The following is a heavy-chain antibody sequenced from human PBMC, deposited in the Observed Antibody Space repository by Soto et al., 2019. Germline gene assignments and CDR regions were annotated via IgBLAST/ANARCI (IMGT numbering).Heavy chain of an antibody. Sequence: EVQLLESGGGLVQPGGSLRLSCAASGFTFNNYAMTWVRQAPGKGLEWVSAISGGGDTTSYADSVKGRFTVSRDGSKTTLYLQMSSLRAEDTALYYCAKGRGGSGSLTPRVDFWGKGTLVTVSS. CDR1: GFTFNNYA. CDR3: AKGRGGSGSLTPRVDF. CDR2: ISGGGDTT. J-gene: IGHJ4*02. V-gene: IGHV3-23*01. D-gene: IGHD3-10*01.